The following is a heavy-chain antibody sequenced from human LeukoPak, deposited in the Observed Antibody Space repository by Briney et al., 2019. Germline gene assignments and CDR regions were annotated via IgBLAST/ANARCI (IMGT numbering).Heavy chain of an antibody. J-gene: IGHJ3*02. Sequence: PGGSLRLSCAASGFTFSSYEMNWVRQAPGKGLEWVSYISSSGSTIYYADSVKGRFTISRDNAKNSLYLQMNSLRAEDSAVYYCASRAGFSSGWYVHAFDIWGQGTMVTVSS. CDR1: GFTFSSYE. V-gene: IGHV3-48*03. CDR2: ISSSGSTI. CDR3: ASRAGFSSGWYVHAFDI. D-gene: IGHD6-19*01.